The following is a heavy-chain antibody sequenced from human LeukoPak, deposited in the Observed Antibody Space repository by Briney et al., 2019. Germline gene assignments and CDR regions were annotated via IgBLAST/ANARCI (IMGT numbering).Heavy chain of an antibody. Sequence: ASVKVSCKASGYTFTSYGISWVRQAPGQGLEWMGWISAYNGNTNYAQKLQGRVTMTTDTSTSTAYMELRSLRSDDTAVYYCARDFWGITIFRVGPYGMDVWGQGTTVTVSS. J-gene: IGHJ6*02. CDR3: ARDFWGITIFRVGPYGMDV. CDR2: ISAYNGNT. CDR1: GYTFTSYG. D-gene: IGHD3-3*01. V-gene: IGHV1-18*01.